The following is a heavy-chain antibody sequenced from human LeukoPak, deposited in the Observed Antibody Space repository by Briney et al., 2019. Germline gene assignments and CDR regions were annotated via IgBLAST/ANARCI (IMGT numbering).Heavy chain of an antibody. CDR3: AKDQGTVYGAGNEGMDV. Sequence: GGSLRLSCAASGFTFSNSVMHWVRQAPGKGLEWVAIIWYDGSNTYYADSVKSRFTISRDIFENTLFLQMNSLRTEDTAIYYCAKDQGTVYGAGNEGMDVWGQGTTVTVSS. CDR1: GFTFSNSV. D-gene: IGHD3-10*01. CDR2: IWYDGSNT. J-gene: IGHJ6*02. V-gene: IGHV3-30*02.